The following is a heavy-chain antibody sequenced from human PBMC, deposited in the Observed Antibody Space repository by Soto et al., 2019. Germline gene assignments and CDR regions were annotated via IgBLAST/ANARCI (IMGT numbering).Heavy chain of an antibody. CDR1: GFTFSSYG. D-gene: IGHD5-18*01. J-gene: IGHJ6*02. CDR3: ARSVYSHGYYYYGMDV. CDR2: ISYDGSNK. V-gene: IGHV3-30*03. Sequence: GGSLRLSCAASGFTFSSYGMHWVRQAPGKGLEWVAVISYDGSNKYYADSVKGRFTISRDNSKNTLYLQMNSLRAEDTAVYYCARSVYSHGYYYYGMDVWGQGTTVTVSS.